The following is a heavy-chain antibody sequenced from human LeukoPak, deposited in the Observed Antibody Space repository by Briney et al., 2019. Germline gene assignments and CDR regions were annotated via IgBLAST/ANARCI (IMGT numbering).Heavy chain of an antibody. CDR1: GYTFTGYY. V-gene: IGHV1-2*02. J-gene: IGHJ4*02. Sequence: ASVKVSCKASGYTFTGYYMHWVRQAPGQGLEWMGWINPNSGGTNYAQKFQGRVTMTRDTSTSTAYMELSRLRSDDTAVYYCARGDRLNWNYPFDYWGQGTLVTVSS. D-gene: IGHD1-7*01. CDR3: ARGDRLNWNYPFDY. CDR2: INPNSGGT.